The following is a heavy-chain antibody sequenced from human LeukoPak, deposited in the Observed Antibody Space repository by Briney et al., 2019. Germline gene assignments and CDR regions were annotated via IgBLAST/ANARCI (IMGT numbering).Heavy chain of an antibody. CDR1: GYTFTSYG. J-gene: IGHJ4*02. V-gene: IGHV1-18*01. Sequence: ASVKVSCKASGYTFTSYGISWVRQAPGQGLEWMGWISAYNGNTNYAQKLQGRVTMTTDTSTNTAYMELRSLRSDDTAVYYCARTSSTLWLRTPGGDYWGQGTLVTVSS. CDR3: ARTSSTLWLRTPGGDY. D-gene: IGHD5-12*01. CDR2: ISAYNGNT.